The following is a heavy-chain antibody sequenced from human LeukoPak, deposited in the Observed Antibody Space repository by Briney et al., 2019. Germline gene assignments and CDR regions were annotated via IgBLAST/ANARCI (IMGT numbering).Heavy chain of an antibody. J-gene: IGHJ4*02. Sequence: GGSLRLSCAASGFTLSSYWMHWVRQAPGKGLEWVSYISSRGSTIYYADSVKGRFTISRDNAKNSLYLQMNSLRAEDTAVYYCARVSVRGLNFDYWGQGTLVTVSS. CDR3: ARVSVRGLNFDY. CDR2: ISSRGSTI. D-gene: IGHD3-10*01. V-gene: IGHV3-48*03. CDR1: GFTLSSYW.